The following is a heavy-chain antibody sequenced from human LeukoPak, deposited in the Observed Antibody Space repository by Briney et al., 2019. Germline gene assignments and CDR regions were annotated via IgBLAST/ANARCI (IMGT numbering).Heavy chain of an antibody. CDR2: INPNSGNT. Sequence: GASVKVSCKASGYTFTGYYMHWVRQAPGQGLEWMGWINPNSGNTNYAQKLQGRVTMTTDTSTSTAYMELRSLRSDDTAVYYCARGQQWLGFDYWGQGTLVTVSS. CDR1: GYTFTGYY. CDR3: ARGQQWLGFDY. J-gene: IGHJ4*02. D-gene: IGHD6-19*01. V-gene: IGHV1-18*04.